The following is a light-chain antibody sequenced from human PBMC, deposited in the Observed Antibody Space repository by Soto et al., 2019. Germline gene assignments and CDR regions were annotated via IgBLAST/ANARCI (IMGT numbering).Light chain of an antibody. CDR1: QSVSSY. CDR2: DAS. CDR3: QQRFNWPRFT. Sequence: EIVLTQSPATLSLSPVERATLSCRASQSVSSYLAWYQQKPGQAPKLLIYDASNRATGSQARFSGGGSGADFTLTISSLEPEDFAVYYCQQRFNWPRFTFGQGTKLEIK. V-gene: IGKV3-11*01. J-gene: IGKJ2*01.